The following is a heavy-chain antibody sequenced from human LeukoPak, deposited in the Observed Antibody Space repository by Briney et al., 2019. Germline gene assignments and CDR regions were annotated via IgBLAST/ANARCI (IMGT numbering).Heavy chain of an antibody. J-gene: IGHJ4*02. CDR2: IKEDGSKK. D-gene: IGHD3-22*01. CDR1: GFTFSNYW. Sequence: GGSLRLSCAASGFTFSNYWMSWVRQAPGKGLEWVANIKEDGSKKYYVDSVKGRFTISRDNAKNSLYLQMNSLRAEDTAVYYCARVLNYYDSSGQKYYFDYWGQGTLVTVSS. V-gene: IGHV3-7*01. CDR3: ARVLNYYDSSGQKYYFDY.